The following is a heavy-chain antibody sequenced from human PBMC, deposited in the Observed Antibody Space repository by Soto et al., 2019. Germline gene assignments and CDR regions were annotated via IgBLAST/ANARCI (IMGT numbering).Heavy chain of an antibody. Sequence: EVQLLESGGGLVQPGGSLRLSCAASGFTFSSYAMSWVRQAPGKGLQWVAAISGSGGSTYYADSVKGRSTIARDDSKNTLYLQMNSLRAEDTAVYYCAKDTYTSTTGPFDYCGQGALVTVSS. CDR1: GFTFSSYA. D-gene: IGHD4-17*01. J-gene: IGHJ4*02. CDR2: ISGSGGST. CDR3: AKDTYTSTTGPFDY. V-gene: IGHV3-23*01.